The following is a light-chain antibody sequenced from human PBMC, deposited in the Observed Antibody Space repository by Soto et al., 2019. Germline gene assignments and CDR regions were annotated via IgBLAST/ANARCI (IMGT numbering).Light chain of an antibody. J-gene: IGKJ5*01. CDR3: QQYDNLLP. Sequence: DIQMTQSPSSLSASVGDRVTITCQASQDISNYLNWYQQKPGKAPKLLIYDASNLETGVPSRFSGSGSGTDFTFTISSLQPEDIATYYCQQYDNLLPFGQGTRLAI. V-gene: IGKV1-33*01. CDR1: QDISNY. CDR2: DAS.